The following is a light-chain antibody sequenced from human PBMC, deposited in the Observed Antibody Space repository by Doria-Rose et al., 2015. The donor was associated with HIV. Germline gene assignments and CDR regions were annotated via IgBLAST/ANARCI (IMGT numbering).Light chain of an antibody. Sequence: TQSPGTLSLSPGERATLSCRASQSFSSTYLAWYEQKPGQARSLLIYDGSTRATGIPDRFSASGSGTDVTLTINRLEPEDFTLYYCHQYGTSWTFGQGTKVEI. CDR1: QSFSSTY. CDR2: DGS. J-gene: IGKJ1*01. V-gene: IGKV3-20*01. CDR3: HQYGTSWT.